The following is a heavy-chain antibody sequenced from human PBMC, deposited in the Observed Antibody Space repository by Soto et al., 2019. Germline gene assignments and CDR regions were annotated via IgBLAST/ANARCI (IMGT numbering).Heavy chain of an antibody. CDR3: SRSLDS. CDR1: GFTFINFW. Sequence: GGSLRLSCASSGFTFINFWMDWVRQAPGKGLEWVANIKPDGRERHYVDSARGRFTISRDNAENSLYLQMSSLTAEDSALYYCSRSLDSWGQGTRVTVSS. V-gene: IGHV3-7*01. J-gene: IGHJ4*02. CDR2: IKPDGRER.